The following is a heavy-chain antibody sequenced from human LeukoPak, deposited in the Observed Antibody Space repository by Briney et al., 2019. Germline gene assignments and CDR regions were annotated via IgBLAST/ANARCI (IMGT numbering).Heavy chain of an antibody. CDR1: GGSISSYY. Sequence: SETLSLTCTVSGGSISSYYWSWIRQPAGKGLEWIGRIYTSGSTNYNPSLKSRVTMSVDTSKNQFSLKLSSVTAADTAVYYCARDRGWNDLQQVPPAAANWGQGTLVTVSS. CDR3: ARDRGWNDLQQVPPAAAN. J-gene: IGHJ4*02. CDR2: IYTSGST. D-gene: IGHD1-1*01. V-gene: IGHV4-4*07.